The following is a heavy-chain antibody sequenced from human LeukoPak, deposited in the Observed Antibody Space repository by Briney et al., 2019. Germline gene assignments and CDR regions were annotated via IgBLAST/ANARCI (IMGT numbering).Heavy chain of an antibody. CDR3: SADTEPRHSSSCSIDY. Sequence: LRLSCSASALTVTKAWMSWVHHAPGKGLEWVGRINRKIDGATTDYAAPVKGRLSISRDDSKNKLYLQMNRLKSEDTAVYFCSADTEPRHSSSCSIDYWGRGTLVTVST. J-gene: IGHJ4*02. CDR1: ALTVTKAW. V-gene: IGHV3-15*01. D-gene: IGHD3-22*01. CDR2: INRKIDGATT.